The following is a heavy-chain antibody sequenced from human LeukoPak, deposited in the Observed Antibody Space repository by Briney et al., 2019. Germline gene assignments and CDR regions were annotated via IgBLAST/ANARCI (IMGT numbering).Heavy chain of an antibody. V-gene: IGHV4-31*03. CDR3: ARESGSYYDSSGFDY. J-gene: IGHJ4*02. CDR2: IYYSGST. Sequence: PSETLSLTCTVSGGSISSGGYYWSWIHQHPGKGLEWIGYIYYSGSTYYNPSLKSRVTISVDTSKNQFSLKLSSVTAADTAVYYCARESGSYYDSSGFDYWGQGTLVTVSS. D-gene: IGHD3-22*01. CDR1: GGSISSGGYY.